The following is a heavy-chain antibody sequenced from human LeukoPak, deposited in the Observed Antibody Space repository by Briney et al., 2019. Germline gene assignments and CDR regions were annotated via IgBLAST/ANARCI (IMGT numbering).Heavy chain of an antibody. CDR1: GLITDDYA. CDR2: ISGDGGST. Sequence: PGGSLRLSCAAPGLITDDYAIHWGRQAPGKGLEWVSLISGDGGSTFYADSVRGRFTISRDNSKNSLSLQMSSLRSEDTALYFCVRESETSGWFDHWGQGTLVTVSS. CDR3: VRESETSGWFDH. V-gene: IGHV3-43*02. D-gene: IGHD6-25*01. J-gene: IGHJ5*02.